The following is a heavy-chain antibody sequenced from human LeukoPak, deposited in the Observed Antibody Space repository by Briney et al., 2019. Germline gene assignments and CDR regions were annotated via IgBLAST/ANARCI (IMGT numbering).Heavy chain of an antibody. J-gene: IGHJ3*02. D-gene: IGHD3/OR15-3a*01. CDR2: INPNSGGT. V-gene: IGHV1-2*02. CDR3: ARDGTGSPGAFDI. Sequence: GASVKVSCKASGYTFTGYYMHWVRQAPGQGLEWMGWINPNSGGTNYAQKFQGRVTMTRDTSISTAYMELSRLRSDDTAVYYCARDGTGSPGAFDIWGQGTMVTVSS. CDR1: GYTFTGYY.